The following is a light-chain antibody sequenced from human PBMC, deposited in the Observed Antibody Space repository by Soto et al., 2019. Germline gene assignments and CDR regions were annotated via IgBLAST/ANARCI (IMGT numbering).Light chain of an antibody. CDR1: QSVSSK. CDR2: GAS. CDR3: QQYYDWPT. Sequence: EIVMTQSPGTLSVSPGERATLSCRTSQSVSSKLAWYQQKPGQAPRLLIYGASTRATGVPARFSGSGSGTEFTLTISSLQSEDFALYFCQQYYDWPTFGQGTKLDIK. J-gene: IGKJ2*01. V-gene: IGKV3D-15*01.